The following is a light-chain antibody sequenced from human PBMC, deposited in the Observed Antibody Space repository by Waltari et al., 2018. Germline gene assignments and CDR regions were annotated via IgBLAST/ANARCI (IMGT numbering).Light chain of an antibody. Sequence: EIVLTQSPATLSLSPGERATLSCRASQSVSSYLAWYQQKPGQAPRLLIYYVSTRATGSPARFSGSVSGTDFTLTISSLEPEDFAVYYCQQCGNWPPSLTFGGGSKVEIK. CDR1: QSVSSY. CDR2: YVS. CDR3: QQCGNWPPSLT. J-gene: IGKJ4*01. V-gene: IGKV3-11*01.